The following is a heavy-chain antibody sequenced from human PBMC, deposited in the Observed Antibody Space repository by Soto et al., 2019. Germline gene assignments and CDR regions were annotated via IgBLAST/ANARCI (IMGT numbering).Heavy chain of an antibody. CDR2: ISYDGSNK. V-gene: IGHV3-30-3*01. Sequence: ESGGGVVHPGRSLRLSCAASGFTFSSYAMHWVRQAPGKGLEWVAVISYDGSNKYYADSVKGRFTISRDNSKNTLYLQMNSLRPEDTAVYYCARPLWRDDYNWGYFDLWGRGTLVTVSS. CDR1: GFTFSSYA. J-gene: IGHJ2*01. D-gene: IGHD4-4*01. CDR3: ARPLWRDDYNWGYFDL.